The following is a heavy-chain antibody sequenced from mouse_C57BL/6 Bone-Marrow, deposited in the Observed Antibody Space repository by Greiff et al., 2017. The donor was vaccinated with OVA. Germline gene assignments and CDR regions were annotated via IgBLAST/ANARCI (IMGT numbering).Heavy chain of an antibody. J-gene: IGHJ2*01. CDR3: ASLFYGSSSYYFDY. CDR2: IWSGGST. Sequence: QVQLKESGPGLVQPSQSLSITCTVSGFSLTSYGVHWVRQSPGKGLEWLGVIWSGGSTDYNAAFISRLSISKDNSKSQVFFKMNSLQADDTAIYYCASLFYGSSSYYFDYWGQGTTLTVSS. D-gene: IGHD1-1*01. CDR1: GFSLTSYG. V-gene: IGHV2-2*01.